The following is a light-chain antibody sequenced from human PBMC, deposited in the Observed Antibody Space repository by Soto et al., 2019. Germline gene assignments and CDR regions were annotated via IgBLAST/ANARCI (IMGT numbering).Light chain of an antibody. CDR3: QQRSNWRVT. CDR2: DAS. CDR1: QSVNIY. J-gene: IGKJ4*01. Sequence: EIVFTQSPCTLSLSPRERATLSCRASQSVNIYLAWYQQKPGQAPRLLIYDASNRATGIPARFSGSGSGTDFTLTISSLEPEDIAVYYCQQRSNWRVTFGGGTKVDIK. V-gene: IGKV3-11*01.